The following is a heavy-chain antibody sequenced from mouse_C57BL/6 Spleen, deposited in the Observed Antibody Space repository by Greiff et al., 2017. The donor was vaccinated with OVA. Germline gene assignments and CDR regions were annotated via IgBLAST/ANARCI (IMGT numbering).Heavy chain of an antibody. CDR1: GYTFTDYN. Sequence: EVKLQQSGPELVKPGASVKMSCKASGYTFTDYNMHWVKQSHGKSLEWIGYINPNDGGTSYNQKFKGKATLTVNKSSSTAYMELRSLTSEDSAVYYCASGYYGSGAYWGQGTLVTVSA. CDR2: INPNDGGT. V-gene: IGHV1-22*01. J-gene: IGHJ3*01. D-gene: IGHD1-1*01. CDR3: ASGYYGSGAY.